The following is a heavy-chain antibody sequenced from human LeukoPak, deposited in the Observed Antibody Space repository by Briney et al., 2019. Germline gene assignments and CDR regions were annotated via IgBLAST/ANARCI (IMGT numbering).Heavy chain of an antibody. CDR1: GGSISSYY. V-gene: IGHV4-59*01. D-gene: IGHD2-2*01. CDR3: ARDCSSTSCYHSGYYYYYMDV. J-gene: IGHJ6*03. Sequence: SETLSLTCTVSGGSISSYYWSWIRQPPGKGLEWIGYIYYSGSTNYNPSLKSRVTISVDTSKNQFSLKLSSVTAADTAVYYCARDCSSTSCYHSGYYYYYMDVWGKGTMVTVSS. CDR2: IYYSGST.